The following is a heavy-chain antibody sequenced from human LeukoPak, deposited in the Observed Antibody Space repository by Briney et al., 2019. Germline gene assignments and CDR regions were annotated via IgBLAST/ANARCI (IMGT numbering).Heavy chain of an antibody. J-gene: IGHJ4*02. V-gene: IGHV1-69*04. Sequence: SVKVSCKASGGTFSSYAISWMRQAPGQGLEWMGRIIPILGIANYAQKFQGRVAITADKSTSTAYMELSSLRSEDTAVYYCARGVVATIILDWGQGTLVTVSS. CDR2: IIPILGIA. CDR3: ARGVVATIILD. D-gene: IGHD5-12*01. CDR1: GGTFSSYA.